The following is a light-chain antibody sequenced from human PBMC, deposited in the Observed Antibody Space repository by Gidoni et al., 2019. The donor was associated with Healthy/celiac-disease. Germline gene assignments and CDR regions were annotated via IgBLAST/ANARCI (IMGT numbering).Light chain of an antibody. CDR3: QQRSNWPLT. Sequence: IVLTHSPATLSFSPGERATLSCRSSQSVSSYLAWYQQKPGQAPRLLIYAASNRATGIPARFSGSGSGTDFTLTISSLEPEDFAVYYCQQRSNWPLTFGGGTKVEIK. V-gene: IGKV3-11*01. J-gene: IGKJ4*01. CDR2: AAS. CDR1: QSVSSY.